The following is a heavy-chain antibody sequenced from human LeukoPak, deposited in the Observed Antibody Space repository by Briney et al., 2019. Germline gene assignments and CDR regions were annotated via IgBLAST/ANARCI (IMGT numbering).Heavy chain of an antibody. CDR1: GFTFSSYG. Sequence: PGGSLRLSCAASGFTFSSYGMHWVRQAPGKGRGWVAFISFDGSNKFYADSVKGRFTISRDNSKNTLYLQMNSLRAEDTAVYYCAKKYSPLWFGTDAFDIWGQGTMVTVSS. V-gene: IGHV3-30*02. J-gene: IGHJ3*02. CDR2: ISFDGSNK. CDR3: AKKYSPLWFGTDAFDI. D-gene: IGHD3-10*01.